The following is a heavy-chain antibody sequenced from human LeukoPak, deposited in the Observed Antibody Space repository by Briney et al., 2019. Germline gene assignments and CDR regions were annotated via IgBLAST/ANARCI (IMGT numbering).Heavy chain of an antibody. D-gene: IGHD2-15*01. CDR2: INHSGST. CDR3: SGGARPRYYYYYYMDV. V-gene: IGHV4-34*01. Sequence: SETLSLTCAVYGGSFSGYYWSWLRQPPGKGLEWIGEINHSGSTNYNPSLKSRVTISVDTSKNQFSLKLSSVTAADTAVYYCSGGARPRYYYYYYMDVWGKGTTVTVSS. J-gene: IGHJ6*03. CDR1: GGSFSGYY.